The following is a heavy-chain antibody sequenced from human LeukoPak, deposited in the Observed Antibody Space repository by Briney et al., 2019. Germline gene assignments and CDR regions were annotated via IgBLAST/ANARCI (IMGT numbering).Heavy chain of an antibody. CDR1: GYTFTSYY. Sequence: ASVKVSCKASGYTFTSYYMHWVRQAPGQGLEWMGIINPSGGSTSYAQKFQGRVTMARDMSTSTVYMELSSLRSEDTAVYYCARVLTPGGVVRGDLDYWGQGTLVTVSS. D-gene: IGHD2-21*01. CDR2: INPSGGST. CDR3: ARVLTPGGVVRGDLDY. J-gene: IGHJ4*02. V-gene: IGHV1-46*01.